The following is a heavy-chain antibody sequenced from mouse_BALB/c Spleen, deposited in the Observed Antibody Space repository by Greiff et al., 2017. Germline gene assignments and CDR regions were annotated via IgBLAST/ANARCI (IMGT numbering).Heavy chain of an antibody. V-gene: IGHV5-17*02. D-gene: IGHD2-3*01. CDR1: GFTFSSFG. CDR3: ARWGWLLHYAMDY. CDR2: ISSGRSTI. J-gene: IGHJ4*01. Sequence: DVQLVESGGGLVQPGGSRKLSCAASGFTFSSFGMHWVRQAPEKGLEWVAYISSGRSTIYYADTVKGRFTISRDNPKNTLFLQMTSLRSEDTAMYYCARWGWLLHYAMDYWGQGTSVTVSS.